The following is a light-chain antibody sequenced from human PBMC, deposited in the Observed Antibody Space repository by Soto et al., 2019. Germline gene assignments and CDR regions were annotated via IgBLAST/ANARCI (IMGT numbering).Light chain of an antibody. CDR2: DAS. CDR1: RSISVW. J-gene: IGKJ1*01. V-gene: IGKV1-5*01. CDR3: QQYNTYSWT. Sequence: DIQMTQAPSTLSASVGDRVTITCRASRSISVWLAWYQQKPGKAPKLLTFDASSLESGIPSRFSGSGSGTEFTLTISSLHPDDFATYYCQQYNTYSWTFGQGTKVDIK.